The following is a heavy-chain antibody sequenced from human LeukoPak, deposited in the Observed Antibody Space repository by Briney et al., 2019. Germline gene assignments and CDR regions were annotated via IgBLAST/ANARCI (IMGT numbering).Heavy chain of an antibody. D-gene: IGHD6-6*01. CDR3: ARTAARYYMDV. V-gene: IGHV4-59*01. CDR2: FHYSGST. CDR1: GGSISSYY. J-gene: IGHJ6*03. Sequence: SETLSLTCTVSGGSISSYYWSWIRQPPGKGLEWLGYFHYSGSTNYNPSLKSRVTISVDTSKNQFSLKLSSVTAADTAVYYCARTAARYYMDVWGKGTTVTVSS.